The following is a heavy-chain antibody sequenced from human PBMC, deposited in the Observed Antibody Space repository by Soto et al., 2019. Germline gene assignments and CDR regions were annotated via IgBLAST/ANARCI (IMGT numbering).Heavy chain of an antibody. CDR2: INPKSGGT. V-gene: IGHV1-2*02. Sequence: ASVKVSCKDSGYTFTVYYMHWVRQAPGQGLEWMGWINPKSGGTMYPQKFQGRVTMTWDTLISTAYMALTRLRSDDTAVYYCARDLAKGGGSAGFDYWGQGTLVNVSS. J-gene: IGHJ4*02. CDR1: GYTFTVYY. D-gene: IGHD1-26*01. CDR3: ARDLAKGGGSAGFDY.